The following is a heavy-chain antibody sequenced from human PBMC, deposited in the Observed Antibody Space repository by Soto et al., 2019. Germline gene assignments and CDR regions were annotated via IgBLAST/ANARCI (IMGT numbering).Heavy chain of an antibody. CDR1: GFTFSSYA. D-gene: IGHD1-26*01. V-gene: IGHV3-23*01. CDR3: AKDWDLLRAFDL. J-gene: IGHJ3*01. CDR2: ISASGGRT. Sequence: EVQLLESGGGLVQPGGSLRISCVASGFTFSSYAMSWVRQAPGKGLEWVSGISASGGRTYYADSVKGRFTISRDNSKNTMYLQMNSLRVEDTAVYKCAKDWDLLRAFDLWGQGTMVTVSS.